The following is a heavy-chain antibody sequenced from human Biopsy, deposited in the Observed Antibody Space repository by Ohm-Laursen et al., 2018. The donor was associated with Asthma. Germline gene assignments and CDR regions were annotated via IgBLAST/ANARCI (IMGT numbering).Heavy chain of an antibody. Sequence: SVKVSCKASGYTFTSYAMHWVRQAPGQRLEWMGWINAGNGNTKYSQKFQGRVTITRDTSASTAYMELSSLRSEDTAVYYCARDLRYSSGWYPDAFDIWGQETMVTVSS. CDR3: ARDLRYSSGWYPDAFDI. V-gene: IGHV1-3*01. CDR1: GYTFTSYA. CDR2: INAGNGNT. D-gene: IGHD6-19*01. J-gene: IGHJ3*02.